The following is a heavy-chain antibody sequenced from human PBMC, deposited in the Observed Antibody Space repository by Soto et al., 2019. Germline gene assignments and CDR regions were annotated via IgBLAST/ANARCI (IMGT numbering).Heavy chain of an antibody. Sequence: EVQLVESGGGSVQPGGSLRLSCVVSGFTFTDSWMYWVRQVPGEGLVWVSFINNDGSRTNYADSVKGRFTISRDNAKNTLYLQMNSLRAEDTAMYYCGKSRWSGSSLIDYWGQGTLVTVSS. V-gene: IGHV3-74*01. J-gene: IGHJ4*02. CDR3: GKSRWSGSSLIDY. D-gene: IGHD3-3*01. CDR2: INNDGSRT. CDR1: GFTFTDSW.